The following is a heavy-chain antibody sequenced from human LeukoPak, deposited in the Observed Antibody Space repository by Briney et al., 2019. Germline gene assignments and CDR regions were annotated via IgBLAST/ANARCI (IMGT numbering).Heavy chain of an antibody. V-gene: IGHV1-18*01. CDR1: GYTFTSYG. CDR3: ARDDIYGSGSYNYYYGMDV. CDR2: ISAYNGNT. Sequence: WASVKVSCKASGYTFTSYGISWVRQAPGQGLEWMGWISAYNGNTNYAQKLQGGVTMTTDTSTSTAYMELRSLRSDDTAVYYCARDDIYGSGSYNYYYGMDVWGQGTTVIVSS. D-gene: IGHD3-10*01. J-gene: IGHJ6*02.